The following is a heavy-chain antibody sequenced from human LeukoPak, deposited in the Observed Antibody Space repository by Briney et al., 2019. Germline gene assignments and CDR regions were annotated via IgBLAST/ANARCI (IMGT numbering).Heavy chain of an antibody. D-gene: IGHD4-11*01. V-gene: IGHV1-69*05. CDR3: ARSGVGDYSNAFDP. Sequence: SVKVSCKASRGTFSSYAISWVRQSPGQGLEWTGGIIPIFGTANYAQKFQGRVTITTDESTSTAYMELSSLRSEDTAVYYCARSGVGDYSNAFDPWGQGTLVTVSS. CDR2: IIPIFGTA. CDR1: RGTFSSYA. J-gene: IGHJ5*02.